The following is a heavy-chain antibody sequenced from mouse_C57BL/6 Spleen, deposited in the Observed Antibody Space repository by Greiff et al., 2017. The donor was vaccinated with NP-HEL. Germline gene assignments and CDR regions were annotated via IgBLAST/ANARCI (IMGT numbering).Heavy chain of an antibody. CDR1: GFTFSDYG. J-gene: IGHJ4*01. V-gene: IGHV5-17*01. CDR3: AVVDY. Sequence: EVKLMESGGGLVKPGGSLKLSCAASGFTFSDYGMHWVRQAPEKGLVWVAYISSGSSTIYYADTVKGRFTISRDNAKNTLFLQMTSLRSEDTAMYYCAVVDYWGQGTSVTVSS. CDR2: ISSGSSTI.